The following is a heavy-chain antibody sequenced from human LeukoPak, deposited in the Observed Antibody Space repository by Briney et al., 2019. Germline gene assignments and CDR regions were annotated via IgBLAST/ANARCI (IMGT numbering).Heavy chain of an antibody. D-gene: IGHD3-10*01. J-gene: IGHJ4*02. CDR3: VKDGSGSYYTYYFDY. CDR2: ISSDGGST. CDR1: GFIFSTNA. Sequence: PGGSLRLSCSASGFIFSTNAMHWVRQAPGKGLEFVSGISSDGGSTYYADSLKGRFTISRDNSKNTLYLQMSSLRAEDTAVYYCVKDGSGSYYTYYFDYWGQGTLVTVSS. V-gene: IGHV3-64D*09.